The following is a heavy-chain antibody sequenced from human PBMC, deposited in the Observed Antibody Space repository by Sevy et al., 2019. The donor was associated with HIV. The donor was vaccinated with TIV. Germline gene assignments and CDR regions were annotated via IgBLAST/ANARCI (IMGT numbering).Heavy chain of an antibody. CDR1: GYTFTGHF. D-gene: IGHD5-18*01. Sequence: ASVKVSCKASGYTFTGHFMHWVRQAHGQGLEWMGWINPDSGDTKYAQKFQGRVTVTRDTSITTVYMELSSLRSDETAVYYCAAPGGYRYGSLLDYWGQGTLVTVSS. CDR3: AAPGGYRYGSLLDY. V-gene: IGHV1-2*02. CDR2: INPDSGDT. J-gene: IGHJ4*02.